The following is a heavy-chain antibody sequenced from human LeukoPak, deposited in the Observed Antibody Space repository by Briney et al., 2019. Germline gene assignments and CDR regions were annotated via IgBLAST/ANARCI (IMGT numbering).Heavy chain of an antibody. D-gene: IGHD6-13*01. Sequence: PGGSLRLSCAASGFTVSSNYMSWVRQAPGKGLEWVSVIYSGGSTYYADSVKGRFTISRDNSKNTLYLQMNSLGAEDTAVYYCARDPKRAAAAGFDAFDIWGQGTMVTVSS. CDR1: GFTVSSNY. J-gene: IGHJ3*02. CDR3: ARDPKRAAAAGFDAFDI. CDR2: IYSGGST. V-gene: IGHV3-66*01.